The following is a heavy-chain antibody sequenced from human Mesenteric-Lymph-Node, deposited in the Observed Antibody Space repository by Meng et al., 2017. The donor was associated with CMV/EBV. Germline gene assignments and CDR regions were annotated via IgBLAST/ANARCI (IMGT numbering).Heavy chain of an antibody. Sequence: CGVSGGSISDPNWWSWVRQPPGKGLEWIGDIFHSGSTNYNPSLKSRVTISVDKSKNQFSLTLNSVTAADTAVYYCASSGGYSYGPDYWGQGTLVTVSS. V-gene: IGHV4-4*02. J-gene: IGHJ4*02. D-gene: IGHD5-18*01. CDR1: GGSISDPNW. CDR3: ASSGGYSYGPDY. CDR2: IFHSGST.